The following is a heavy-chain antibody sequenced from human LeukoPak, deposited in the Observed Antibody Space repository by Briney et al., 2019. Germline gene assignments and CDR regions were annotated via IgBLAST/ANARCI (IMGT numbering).Heavy chain of an antibody. J-gene: IGHJ6*02. CDR2: MSYDGNNK. CDR1: GFTFGTYV. Sequence: PGGSLRLSCAASGFTFGTYVMHWVRQAPGKGLEWVAVMSYDGNNKHYGDSVKGRFTISRDNSKNTLYLQMNSLRAEDTAVYYCARGTYGLGSYAFYFYGMDVWGQGTTVTVTS. D-gene: IGHD3-10*01. CDR3: ARGTYGLGSYAFYFYGMDV. V-gene: IGHV3-30*03.